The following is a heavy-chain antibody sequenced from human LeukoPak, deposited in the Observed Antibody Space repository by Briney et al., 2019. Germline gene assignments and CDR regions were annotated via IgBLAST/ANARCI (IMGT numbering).Heavy chain of an antibody. Sequence: SQTLSLTCAISGDSVSSNSAAWNWIRQSPSRGLEWLGRTYYRSKWYNDYAVSVKSRITINPDTSRNQFSLQLNSVTPEDTAVYYCARAEYSSGWLEVDYWGQGTLVTVSS. V-gene: IGHV6-1*01. J-gene: IGHJ4*02. CDR2: TYYRSKWYN. D-gene: IGHD6-19*01. CDR1: GDSVSSNSAA. CDR3: ARAEYSSGWLEVDY.